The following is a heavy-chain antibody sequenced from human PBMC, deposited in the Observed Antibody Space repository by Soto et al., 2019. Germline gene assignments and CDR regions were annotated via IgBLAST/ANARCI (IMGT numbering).Heavy chain of an antibody. J-gene: IGHJ4*02. CDR1: GFTLSSYW. D-gene: IGHD6-19*01. Sequence: PGGPLRLSCAASGFTLSSYWMSWVRQAPGKGLEWVASINEDGSEKYSVDSVKGRFTSSRDNARKSLYLQMNSLRAEDTAVYYCARGGWGFDYWGQGTQVTVSS. V-gene: IGHV3-7*01. CDR2: INEDGSEK. CDR3: ARGGWGFDY.